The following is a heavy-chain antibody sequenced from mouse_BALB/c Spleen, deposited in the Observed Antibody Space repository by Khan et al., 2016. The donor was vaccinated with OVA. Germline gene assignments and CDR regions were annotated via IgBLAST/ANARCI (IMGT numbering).Heavy chain of an antibody. CDR3: ARSKYYGRSLYAMDY. V-gene: IGHV1S41*01. D-gene: IGHD1-1*01. CDR2: ISPGSGSA. CDR1: GYTFTSYW. Sequence: DLVKPGASVKLSCKASGYTFTSYWINWIKQRPGQGLEWVGQISPGSGSAYYNEVFKDKATLTIDTSSTTAYIQLSSLSSEDSAVYYCARSKYYGRSLYAMDYWGQGTSVTVSS. J-gene: IGHJ4*01.